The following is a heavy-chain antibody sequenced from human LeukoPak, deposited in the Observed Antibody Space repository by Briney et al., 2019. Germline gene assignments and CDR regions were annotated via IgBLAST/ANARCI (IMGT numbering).Heavy chain of an antibody. CDR3: ARDGGSTWDFDY. D-gene: IGHD6-13*01. CDR2: IYSRGNT. CDR1: GSSLSSHY. V-gene: IGHV4-59*11. J-gene: IGHJ4*02. Sequence: SETLSLTCTVSGSSLSSHYWSWIRQPPGKGLEWIGYIYSRGNTKYNPSLKSRVTISIDTSKNQFSLKLNSVTAADTAVYYCARDGGSTWDFDYWGQGTLVTVSS.